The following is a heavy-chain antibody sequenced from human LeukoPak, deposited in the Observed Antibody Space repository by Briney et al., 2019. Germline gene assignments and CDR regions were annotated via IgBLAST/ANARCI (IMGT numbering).Heavy chain of an antibody. D-gene: IGHD6-19*01. CDR2: INRSGGT. Sequence: SETLSLTCAVYGGSFSSYYWGWIRQPPGKGLEWIGEINRSGGTNYNPSLKSRVTISVDTPKNQFSLRLSSVTAADTAVYYCASERRYSSGRWDYFFDYWGQGTLVTVSS. CDR3: ASERRYSSGRWDYFFDY. V-gene: IGHV4-34*01. J-gene: IGHJ4*02. CDR1: GGSFSSYY.